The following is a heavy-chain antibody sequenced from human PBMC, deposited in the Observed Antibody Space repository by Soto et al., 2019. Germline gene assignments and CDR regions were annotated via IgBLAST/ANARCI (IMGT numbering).Heavy chain of an antibody. CDR2: ISAYNGNT. D-gene: IGHD6-13*01. J-gene: IGHJ6*02. CDR1: GYTFSNYG. Sequence: ASLKVYCKSSGYTFSNYGISCVRQTPGQGLEWMGWISAYNGNTKYVQKFQGRVIMTTDTSASTAYMELRSLRAEDTAVYYCARDRKLQQLGHYYYGMEVWGQGTTVTVSS. V-gene: IGHV1-18*01. CDR3: ARDRKLQQLGHYYYGMEV.